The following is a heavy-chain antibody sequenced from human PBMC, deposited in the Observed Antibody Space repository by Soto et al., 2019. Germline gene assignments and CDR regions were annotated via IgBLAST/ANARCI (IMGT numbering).Heavy chain of an antibody. D-gene: IGHD2-2*02. CDR2: IVVGSGNT. J-gene: IGHJ6*02. CDR3: AATVVPAAIYYFYGMDV. CDR1: GFTFTSSA. Sequence: HMQLVQSGPEVKKPGTSGKVSCKASGFTFTSSAVQWVRQARGQRLEWIGWIVVGSGNTNYAQKFQERVTITRDMSTSTAYLELSSLRSEDTAVYYCAATVVPAAIYYFYGMDVWGQGTTVTVSS. V-gene: IGHV1-58*01.